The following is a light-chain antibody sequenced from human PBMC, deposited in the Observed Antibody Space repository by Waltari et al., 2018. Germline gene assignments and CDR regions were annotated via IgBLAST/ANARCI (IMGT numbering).Light chain of an antibody. CDR3: MLYYSGSWV. CDR1: TGAVTSGHY. CDR2: DTN. Sequence: QAVVTQEPSLTVPPGGTVTLTCGSSTGAVTSGHYPYWFPQEPGQAPRTLIYDTNNKHSWTPARFSGFLLGGKAALTLSGAQPEDEADYYCMLYYSGSWVFGGGTKLTVL. V-gene: IGLV7-46*01. J-gene: IGLJ3*02.